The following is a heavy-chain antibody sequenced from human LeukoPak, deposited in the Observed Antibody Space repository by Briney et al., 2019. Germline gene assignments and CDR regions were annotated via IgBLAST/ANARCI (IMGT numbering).Heavy chain of an antibody. CDR1: VYIFTSYD. CDR3: AISPVGVRKKHDF. V-gene: IGHV1-8*01. D-gene: IGHD3-10*01. Sequence: ASVTVSCTASVYIFTSYDINWVRQAPGQGLEWMGWMNPTSGHTGYAQKFQGRVTMTRDTSISTAYMELNSLTSEDTAVYYCAISPVGVRKKHDFWGQGTLVIVSS. CDR2: MNPTSGHT. J-gene: IGHJ4*02.